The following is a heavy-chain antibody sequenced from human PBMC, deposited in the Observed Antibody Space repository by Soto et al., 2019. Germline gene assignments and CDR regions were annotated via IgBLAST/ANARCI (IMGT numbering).Heavy chain of an antibody. CDR3: ARVVGSSGWYKVGWFDP. D-gene: IGHD6-19*01. CDR1: GGSISSYY. Sequence: PSDTLSLTCTVSGGSISSYYWSWIRQPPGKGLEWIGYIYYSGSTNYNPSLKSRVTISVDTSKNQFSLKLSSVTAADTAVYYCARVVGSSGWYKVGWFDPWGQGTLVTVS. V-gene: IGHV4-59*01. J-gene: IGHJ5*02. CDR2: IYYSGST.